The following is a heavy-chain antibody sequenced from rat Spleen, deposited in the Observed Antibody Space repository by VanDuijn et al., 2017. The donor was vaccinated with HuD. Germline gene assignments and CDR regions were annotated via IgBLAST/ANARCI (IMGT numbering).Heavy chain of an antibody. Sequence: YGMHWIRQAPTKGLEWVASISPSGATTNHRDSVKGRFTISRDNGKNTLYLQMDSLRSEDTATYYCATDGYYDGRYYSVYAMDAWGQGASVTVSS. D-gene: IGHD1-12*02. V-gene: IGHV5-19*01. CDR1: YG. CDR3: ATDGYYDGRYYSVYAMDA. CDR2: ISPSGATT. J-gene: IGHJ4*01.